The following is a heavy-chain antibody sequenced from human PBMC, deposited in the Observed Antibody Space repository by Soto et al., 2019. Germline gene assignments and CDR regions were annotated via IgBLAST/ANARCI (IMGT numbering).Heavy chain of an antibody. D-gene: IGHD6-6*01. CDR2: IYYSGST. V-gene: IGHV4-39*01. CDR1: GGSISSSSYY. J-gene: IGHJ4*02. CDR3: ARQEALSGYYFDY. Sequence: SETLSLTCTVSGGSISSSSYYWGWIRQPPGKGLEWIGSIYYSGSTYYNPSLKSRVTISVDTSKNQFSLKLSSVTEADTAVYYCARQEALSGYYFDYWGQGALVTVSS.